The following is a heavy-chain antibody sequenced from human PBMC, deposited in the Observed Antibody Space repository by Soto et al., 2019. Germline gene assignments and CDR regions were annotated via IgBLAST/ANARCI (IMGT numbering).Heavy chain of an antibody. D-gene: IGHD6-19*01. CDR2: ISYDGSNK. CDR3: AKDGVAVAGYRPRYFDY. Sequence: QVQLVESGGGVVQPGRSLRLSCAASGFTFSSYGMHWVRQAPGKGLEWVAVISYDGSNKYYADSVKGRFTISRDNSKNTLYLQMNSLRAEDTAVYYCAKDGVAVAGYRPRYFDYWGQGTLVTVSS. CDR1: GFTFSSYG. J-gene: IGHJ4*02. V-gene: IGHV3-30*18.